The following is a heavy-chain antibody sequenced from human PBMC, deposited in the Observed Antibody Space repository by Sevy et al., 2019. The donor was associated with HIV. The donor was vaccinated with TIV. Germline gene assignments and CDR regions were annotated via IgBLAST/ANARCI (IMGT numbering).Heavy chain of an antibody. V-gene: IGHV3-74*01. CDR3: ARVPILFRVSETLDYYYYYGMDV. Sequence: GESLKISCAASGFTFSSYWMHWVRQAPGKGLVWVSRINSDGSSTSYADSVKGRFTISRDNAKNTLYLQMNSLRAEDTAVYYCARVPILFRVSETLDYYYYYGMDVWGQGTTVTVSS. J-gene: IGHJ6*02. CDR2: INSDGSST. CDR1: GFTFSSYW. D-gene: IGHD2-21*01.